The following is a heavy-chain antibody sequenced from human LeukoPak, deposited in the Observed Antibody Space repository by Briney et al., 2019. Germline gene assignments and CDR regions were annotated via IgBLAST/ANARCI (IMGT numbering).Heavy chain of an antibody. CDR3: ARVGTSYDAFDI. V-gene: IGHV4-61*01. CDR2: IYYSGST. J-gene: IGHJ3*02. CDR1: GGSVSGDSYY. Sequence: SETLSLTCTVSGGSVSGDSYYWSCIRQPPGKGLEWIGYIYYSGSTNYNPSLKSRVTISVDTSKNQFSLKLSSVTAADTAVYYCARVGTSYDAFDIWAKGQWSPSLQ. D-gene: IGHD1-1*01.